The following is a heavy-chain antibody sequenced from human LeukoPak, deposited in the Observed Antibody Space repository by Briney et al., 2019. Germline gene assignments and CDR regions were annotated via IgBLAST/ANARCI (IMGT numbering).Heavy chain of an antibody. J-gene: IGHJ5*02. CDR3: ARQDTAMEGRWFDR. Sequence: KTSETLSLTCTVSGRSISSSSYYWGWIRQPPGKGPEWIGSIYSGGSTYYNPSLKSRVTISVDTPNNQFSLKLSSVTAADTVVYYCARQDTAMEGRWFDRWGQGTLVTVSS. D-gene: IGHD5-18*01. CDR1: GRSISSSSYY. V-gene: IGHV4-39*01. CDR2: IYSGGST.